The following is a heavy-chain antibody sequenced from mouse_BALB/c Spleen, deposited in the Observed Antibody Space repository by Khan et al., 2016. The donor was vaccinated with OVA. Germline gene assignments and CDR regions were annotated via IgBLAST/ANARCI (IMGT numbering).Heavy chain of an antibody. J-gene: IGHJ2*01. CDR3: ARLEDI. CDR1: GFSLTSYG. Sequence: QVQLQESGPGLVAPSQSLSIPCTVPGFSLTSYGVHWVRQPPGKGPEWLVVIWAGGNPHYTSALLSMLSISKDNSKSQVFLKMNRLQTDDTAMYYCARLEDIWGQGTTLTVSS. D-gene: IGHD1-3*01. CDR2: IWAGGNP. V-gene: IGHV2-9*02.